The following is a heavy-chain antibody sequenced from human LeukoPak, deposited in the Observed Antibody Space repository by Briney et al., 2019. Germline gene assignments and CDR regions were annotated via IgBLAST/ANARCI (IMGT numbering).Heavy chain of an antibody. CDR1: GFTFSSYA. Sequence: GGSLRLSCAASGFTFSSYAMSWVRQAPGKGLEWVSAISGSGGSTYYADSVKGRFTISRDNSKNTLYLQMNSLRAEDTAVYYCAKTTMVRGVPLWSDYWCQGTLVTVSS. J-gene: IGHJ4*02. CDR3: AKTTMVRGVPLWSDY. D-gene: IGHD3-10*01. CDR2: ISGSGGST. V-gene: IGHV3-23*01.